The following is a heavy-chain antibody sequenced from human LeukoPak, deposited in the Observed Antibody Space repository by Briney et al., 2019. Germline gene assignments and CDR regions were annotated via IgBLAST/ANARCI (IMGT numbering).Heavy chain of an antibody. V-gene: IGHV4-30-4*01. J-gene: IGHJ5*02. CDR2: IYYSGST. Sequence: SETLSLTCTVSDGSISSSYYYWSWIRQPPGKGLEWIGYIYYSGSTYYNPSLKSRVTISVDTSKNQFSLKLSSVTAADTAVYYCARGIAAAGVWFDPWGQGTLVTVSS. CDR1: DGSISSSYYY. CDR3: ARGIAAAGVWFDP. D-gene: IGHD6-13*01.